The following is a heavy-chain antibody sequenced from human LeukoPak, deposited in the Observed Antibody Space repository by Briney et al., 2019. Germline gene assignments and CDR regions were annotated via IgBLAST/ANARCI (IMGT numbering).Heavy chain of an antibody. D-gene: IGHD5-18*01. V-gene: IGHV3-30-3*01. CDR3: ARDRGYTYGHPFDY. CDR1: GFTFSNYA. CDR2: ISYDGYNK. J-gene: IGHJ4*02. Sequence: GGSLRLSCVAPGFTFSNYAMHWVRQAPGKGLEWVAVISYDGYNKYYVDSVKGRFTISRDNSKNTLYLQMNSLRAEDTAVYYCARDRGYTYGHPFDYWGQGTLVTVSS.